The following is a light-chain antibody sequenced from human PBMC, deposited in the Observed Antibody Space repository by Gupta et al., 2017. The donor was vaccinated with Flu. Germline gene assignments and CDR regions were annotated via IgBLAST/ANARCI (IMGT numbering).Light chain of an antibody. CDR3: QQRSNWHLT. V-gene: IGKV3-11*01. Sequence: PATLSLSPGERATLSCRASQSVSSYLAWYQQKPGQAPRRLIYDASNRATGIPARFSGSGSGTDFTLTISSLEPEDFAVYYCQQRSNWHLTFGGGTKVGIK. CDR2: DAS. CDR1: QSVSSY. J-gene: IGKJ4*01.